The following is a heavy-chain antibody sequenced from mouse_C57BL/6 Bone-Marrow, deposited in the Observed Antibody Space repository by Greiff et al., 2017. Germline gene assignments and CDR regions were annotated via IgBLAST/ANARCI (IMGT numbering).Heavy chain of an antibody. CDR2: IYPGNSDT. CDR1: GYTFTSYW. CDR3: TRWGWGYFDV. D-gene: IGHD3-3*01. J-gene: IGHJ1*03. Sequence: EVQLQESGTVLARPGASVKMSCKTSGYTFTSYWMHWVKQRPGQGLEWIGAIYPGNSDTSYNQKFKGKAKLTAVTSASTAYMELSSLTNEDSAVYYGTRWGWGYFDVWGTGTTVTVSS. V-gene: IGHV1-5*01.